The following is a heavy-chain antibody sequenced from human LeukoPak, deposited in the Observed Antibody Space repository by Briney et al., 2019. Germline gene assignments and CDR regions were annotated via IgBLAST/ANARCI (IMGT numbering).Heavy chain of an antibody. V-gene: IGHV1-46*01. Sequence: ASVKVSCKASGYTFTGYYMHWVRQAPGQGLEWMGIINPSGGSTSYAQKFQGRVTMTRDTSTSTVYMELSSLRSEDTAVYYCARGRGGGTYYDFWSGQIGNWFDPWGQGTLVTVSS. CDR3: ARGRGGGTYYDFWSGQIGNWFDP. CDR1: GYTFTGYY. J-gene: IGHJ5*02. CDR2: INPSGGST. D-gene: IGHD3-3*01.